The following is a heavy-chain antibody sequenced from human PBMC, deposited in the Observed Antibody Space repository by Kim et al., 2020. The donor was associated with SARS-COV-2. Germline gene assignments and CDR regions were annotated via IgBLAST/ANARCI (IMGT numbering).Heavy chain of an antibody. Sequence: GGSLRLSCAASGFTFSSYGMHWVRQAPGKGLEWVSGIGWNSGMRGYADSVKGRFSISRDNAKNSLYLQMNSLRAEDTAFYYCVKGSDFGINFNRFDAWGPGTLVTVSS. D-gene: IGHD3-10*01. CDR2: IGWNSGMR. J-gene: IGHJ5*02. CDR3: VKGSDFGINFNRFDA. CDR1: GFTFSSYG. V-gene: IGHV3-9*01.